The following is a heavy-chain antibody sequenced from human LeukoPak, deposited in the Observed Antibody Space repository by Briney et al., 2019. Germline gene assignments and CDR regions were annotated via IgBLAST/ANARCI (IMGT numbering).Heavy chain of an antibody. CDR1: GFTFSSYS. CDR2: ISSSSSYI. D-gene: IGHD2-2*01. J-gene: IGHJ4*02. CDR3: ARVGDCSSTSCYLFDY. Sequence: GGSLRLSCAASGFTFSSYSMNWVRQAPGKGLEWDSSISSSSSYIYYADSVKGRFTNSRDNAKNSLYLQMNSLRAEDTAVYYCARVGDCSSTSCYLFDYWGQGTLVTVSS. V-gene: IGHV3-21*01.